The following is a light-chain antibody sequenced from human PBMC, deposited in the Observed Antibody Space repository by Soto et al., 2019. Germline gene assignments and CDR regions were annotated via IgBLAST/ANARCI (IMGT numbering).Light chain of an antibody. J-gene: IGKJ4*01. V-gene: IGKV1-5*03. CDR2: KAS. CDR3: QQYNSYSPLT. Sequence: DIQMTQSPSTLSASVGDRVTITCRASQSISSWLAWYQQKPGKAPKLLIYKASSLDSGVPSRFSGSGSGTEFTLTMSSLQPDDFATYYCQQYNSYSPLTFGGATKVDIK. CDR1: QSISSW.